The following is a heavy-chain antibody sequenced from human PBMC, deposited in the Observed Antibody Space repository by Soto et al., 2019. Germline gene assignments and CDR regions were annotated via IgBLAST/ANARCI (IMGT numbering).Heavy chain of an antibody. D-gene: IGHD3-10*01. Sequence: SETLSLTCAVSGGSISSGGYSWSWIRQPPGKGLEWIGYIYHSGSTYYNPSLKSRVTISVDRSKNQFSLKLSSVTAADTAXYYXARGSKDGYKSDAFDIWGQGTMVTVSS. CDR1: GGSISSGGYS. CDR2: IYHSGST. CDR3: ARGSKDGYKSDAFDI. J-gene: IGHJ3*02. V-gene: IGHV4-30-2*01.